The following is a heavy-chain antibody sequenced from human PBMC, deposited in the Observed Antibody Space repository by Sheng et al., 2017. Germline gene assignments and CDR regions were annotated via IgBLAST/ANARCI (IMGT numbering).Heavy chain of an antibody. D-gene: IGHD6-13*01. CDR2: IWYDGSNK. J-gene: IGHJ6*02. CDR3: ARDLAAAGYYYYYYGMDV. V-gene: IGHV3-33*01. Sequence: QVQLVESGGGVVQPGRSLRLSCAASGFTFSSYGMHWVRQAPGKGLEWVAVIWYDGSNKYYADSVKGRFTISRDNSKNTLYLQMNSLRAEDTAVYYCARDLAAAGYYYYYYGMDVWGQGTTVTV. CDR1: GFTFSSYG.